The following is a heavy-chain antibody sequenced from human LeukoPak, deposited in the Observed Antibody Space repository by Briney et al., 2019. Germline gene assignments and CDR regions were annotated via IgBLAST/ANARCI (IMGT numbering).Heavy chain of an antibody. CDR3: AREPRVGESTSNF. D-gene: IGHD3-16*01. V-gene: IGHV1-69*13. J-gene: IGHJ4*02. Sequence: ASVKVSCKASGGTFSSFAIGWVRQAPGQGLEWMGGIIPTSSVPNYAQKFRDRLTISADESARTAYLELSSLTSDGTAVYYCAREPRVGESTSNFWGQGTLVTVSS. CDR1: GGTFSSFA. CDR2: IIPTSSVP.